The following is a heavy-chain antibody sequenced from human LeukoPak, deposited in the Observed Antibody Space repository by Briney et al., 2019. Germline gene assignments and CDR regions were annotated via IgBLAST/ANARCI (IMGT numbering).Heavy chain of an antibody. CDR2: IHSSSSSI. CDR3: ARGRRRAGSLDV. V-gene: IGHV3-48*02. J-gene: IGHJ3*01. CDR1: GFTFSTYI. Sequence: GGSLRLSCAASGFTFSTYIMNWVRQAPGKGLEWISYIHSSSSSIYYADSVKGRFTISRDNAKNSLYLQMNSLRDEDTAVYYCARGRRRAGSLDVWGQGTMVTVSS. D-gene: IGHD3-10*01.